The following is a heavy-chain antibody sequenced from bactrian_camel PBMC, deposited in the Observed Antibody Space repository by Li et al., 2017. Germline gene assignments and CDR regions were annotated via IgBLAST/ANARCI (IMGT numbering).Heavy chain of an antibody. V-gene: IGHV3S53*01. D-gene: IGHD4*01. J-gene: IGHJ4*01. CDR1: AFTSNICD. CDR3: VRTYSDSDYRRPRENEYNY. CDR2: IQVDGST. Sequence: VQLVESGGDLVQSGGSLRLSCTAPAFTSNICDIDWYRQAEGKQREWVSRIQVDGSTTYAASVEGRFTISRDNAKNTVYLQMNSLKPEDTAVYYCVRTYSDSDYRRPRENEYNYWGQGTQVTVS.